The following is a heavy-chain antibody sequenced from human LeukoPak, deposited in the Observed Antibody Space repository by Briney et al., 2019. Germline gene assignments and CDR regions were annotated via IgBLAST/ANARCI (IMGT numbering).Heavy chain of an antibody. CDR3: AKEDSGYSYGLGEPFDY. CDR2: IRYDGSNK. CDR1: GFTFSSYG. D-gene: IGHD5-18*01. V-gene: IGHV3-30*02. J-gene: IGHJ4*02. Sequence: GGSLRLSCAAPGFTFSSYGMHWVRQAPGKGLEWVAFIRYDGSNKYYADSVKGRFTISRDNSKNTLYLQMNSLRAEDTAVYYCAKEDSGYSYGLGEPFDYWGQGTLVTVSS.